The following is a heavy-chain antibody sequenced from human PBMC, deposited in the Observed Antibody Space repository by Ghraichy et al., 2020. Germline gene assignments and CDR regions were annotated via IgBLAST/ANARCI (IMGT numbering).Heavy chain of an antibody. CDR2: IYHSGVT. CDR3: ARNKGYYDSAGYYYWHFDL. Sequence: SETLSLTCTVSDDSINNYYWSWIRQTPGKGLEWIAYIYHSGVTHYNSSLKSRVAISADTSKNQFSLKLTSVTAADTAMYYCARNKGYYDSAGYYYWHFDLWGRGTLVTVSS. V-gene: IGHV4-59*01. CDR1: DDSINNYY. D-gene: IGHD3-22*01. J-gene: IGHJ2*01.